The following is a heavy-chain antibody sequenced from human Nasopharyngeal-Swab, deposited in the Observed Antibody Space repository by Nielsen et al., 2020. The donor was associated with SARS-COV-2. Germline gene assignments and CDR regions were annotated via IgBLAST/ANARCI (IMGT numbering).Heavy chain of an antibody. V-gene: IGHV4-39*07. D-gene: IGHD3-22*01. J-gene: IGHJ3*02. Sequence: SETLSLTCTVSGGSISSSSYYWGWIRQPPGKGLEWIGEINHSGSTNYNPSLKRRVTISVDTSKNQFSLKLSSVTAADTAVYYCARACYYDSSGYYWGYTFHIWGQGTMVTVSS. CDR2: INHSGST. CDR3: ARACYYDSSGYYWGYTFHI. CDR1: GGSISSSSYY.